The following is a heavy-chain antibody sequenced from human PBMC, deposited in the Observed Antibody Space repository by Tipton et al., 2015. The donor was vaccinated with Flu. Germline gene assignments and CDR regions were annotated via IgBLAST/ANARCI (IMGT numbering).Heavy chain of an antibody. D-gene: IGHD6-13*01. J-gene: IGHJ2*01. CDR2: INHSGST. V-gene: IGHV4-34*01. CDR1: GGSFSGYY. Sequence: AGLVKPSETLSLTCAVYGGSFSGYYWSWIRQPPGKGLEWIGEINHSGSTNYNPSLKSRVTISVGTSKNQFSLKLSSVTAADTAVYYCASRGAAAAPGWYFDLWGRGTLVTVSS. CDR3: ASRGAAAAPGWYFDL.